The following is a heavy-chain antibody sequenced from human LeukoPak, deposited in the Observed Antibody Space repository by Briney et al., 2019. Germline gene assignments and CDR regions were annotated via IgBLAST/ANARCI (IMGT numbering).Heavy chain of an antibody. Sequence: PSETLSLTCTVSGGSISSSSYYWGWIRQPPGKGLEWIGSIYYSGSTYYNPSLKSRVTISVDTSKNQFSLKLSSVTAADTAVYYCATWYYYDSSGYYVGAFDIWGQGTTVTVSS. CDR3: ATWYYYDSSGYYVGAFDI. CDR1: GGSISSSSYY. D-gene: IGHD3-22*01. CDR2: IYYSGST. J-gene: IGHJ3*02. V-gene: IGHV4-39*07.